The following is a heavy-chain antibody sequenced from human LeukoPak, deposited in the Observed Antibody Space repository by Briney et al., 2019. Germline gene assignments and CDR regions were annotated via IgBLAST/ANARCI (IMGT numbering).Heavy chain of an antibody. Sequence: SSETLSLTCTVSGGSISSGGYYWSWIRQHPGKGLEWIGYIYYSGSTYYNPSLKSRVTISVDTSKNQFSLKLSSVTAAGTGVYYCARGGITMIVANWGQGTLVTVSS. D-gene: IGHD3-22*01. CDR1: GGSISSGGYY. CDR2: IYYSGST. V-gene: IGHV4-31*03. J-gene: IGHJ4*02. CDR3: ARGGITMIVAN.